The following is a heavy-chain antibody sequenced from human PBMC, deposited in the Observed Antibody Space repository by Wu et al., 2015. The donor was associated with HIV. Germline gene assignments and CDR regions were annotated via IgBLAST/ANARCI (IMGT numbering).Heavy chain of an antibody. CDR2: INPSGGT. J-gene: IGHJ3*02. CDR1: GNTFSGHY. V-gene: IGHV1-2*02. CDR3: ARQSGLNYYYDSSGDDAFDI. D-gene: IGHD3-22*01. Sequence: QVQLVQSGAEVKKPGASVKVSCKASGNTFSGHYIHWVRQVPGQGLEWMGGINPSGGTSDAQMFQGRVTVTRDTSVSTAYLELSSLRSEDTAVYYCARQSGLNYYYDSSGDDAFDIWGQGTMVT.